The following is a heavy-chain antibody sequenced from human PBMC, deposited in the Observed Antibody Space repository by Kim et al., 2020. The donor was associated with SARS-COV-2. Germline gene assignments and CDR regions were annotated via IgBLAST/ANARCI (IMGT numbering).Heavy chain of an antibody. CDR3: ARAPERGTVVNTWVWFDP. V-gene: IGHV1-46*01. D-gene: IGHD2-15*01. CDR2: IDPVDGGP. J-gene: IGHJ5*02. Sequence: ASVKVSCKASGYTFSRHSMHWLRQAPGGGLEWMGMIDPVDGGPTVAQRFQGRIVVTRDTSKTAVHMDLRSLRREDTATYYCARAPERGTVVNTWVWFDPW. CDR1: GYTFSRHS.